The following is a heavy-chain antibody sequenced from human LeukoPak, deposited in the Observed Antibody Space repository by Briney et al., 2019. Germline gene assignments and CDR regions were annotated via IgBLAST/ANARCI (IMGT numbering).Heavy chain of an antibody. CDR2: ISAYNGNT. CDR1: GYTFTSYG. D-gene: IGHD3-9*01. J-gene: IGHJ4*02. Sequence: ASVKVSCKASGYTFTSYGISWVRQAPGQGLEWMGWISAYNGNTNYAQKLQGRVIMTTDTSTSTAYMELRSLRSDDTAVYYCARWVPAGYSFDYWGQGTLVTVSS. CDR3: ARWVPAGYSFDY. V-gene: IGHV1-18*01.